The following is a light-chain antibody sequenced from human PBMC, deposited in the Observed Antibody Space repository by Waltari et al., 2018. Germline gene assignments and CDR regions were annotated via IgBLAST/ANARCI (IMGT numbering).Light chain of an antibody. CDR3: FSYAGSNSFA. CDR1: SNDIGSYNF. Sequence: QSALTQPASVSGSPGQSITVSCIGTSNDIGSYNFVSWFQQHPGRAPKLMIYDVSERPLGGSNRFSGSKSGNAASLTISGLQAEDEADYYGFSYAGSNSFAFGGGTRVTVL. CDR2: DVS. V-gene: IGLV2-23*02. J-gene: IGLJ2*01.